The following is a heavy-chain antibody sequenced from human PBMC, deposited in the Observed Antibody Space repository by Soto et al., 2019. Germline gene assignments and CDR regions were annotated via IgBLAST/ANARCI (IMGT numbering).Heavy chain of an antibody. CDR2: IIPIFGTA. D-gene: IGHD3-10*01. Sequence: SVKVSCKASGGTFSSYAISWVRQAPGQGLEWMGGIIPIFGTANYAQKFQGRVTITAGESTSTAYMELSSLRSEDTAVYYCARERASQLWFGELLSYSGMDVWGQGTTVTVSS. CDR3: ARERASQLWFGELLSYSGMDV. V-gene: IGHV1-69*13. CDR1: GGTFSSYA. J-gene: IGHJ6*02.